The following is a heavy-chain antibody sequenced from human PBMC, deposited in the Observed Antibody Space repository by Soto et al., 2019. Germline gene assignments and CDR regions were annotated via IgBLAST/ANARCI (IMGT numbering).Heavy chain of an antibody. CDR2: IYYSGST. V-gene: IGHV4-31*03. D-gene: IGHD4-17*01. J-gene: IGHJ6*02. CDR1: GGSISSGGYY. CDR3: AASERTVTNYDGMDV. Sequence: QVQLQESGPGLVKPSQTLSLTCTVSGGSISSGGYYWSWIRQHPGKGLEWIGYIYYSGSTYYNPSLKSRLTSXXDXTXXPCSLKLSSVTAADTAVYDCAASERTVTNYDGMDVWGQGTTVTVSS.